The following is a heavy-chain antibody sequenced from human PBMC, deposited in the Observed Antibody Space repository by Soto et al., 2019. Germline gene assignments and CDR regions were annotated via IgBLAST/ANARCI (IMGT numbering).Heavy chain of an antibody. D-gene: IGHD3-22*01. V-gene: IGHV1-2*02. Sequence: ASVKVSCKASGYTFTGYYMHWVRQAPGQGLEWMGWINPNSGGTNYAQKFQGRVTMTRDTSISTAYMELSRLRSDDTAVYYCARGDSSGYYHSEYWGQGTLVTVSS. CDR2: INPNSGGT. CDR3: ARGDSSGYYHSEY. CDR1: GYTFTGYY. J-gene: IGHJ4*02.